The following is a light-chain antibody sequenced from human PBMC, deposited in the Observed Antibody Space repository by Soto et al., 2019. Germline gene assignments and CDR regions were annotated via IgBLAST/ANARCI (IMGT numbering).Light chain of an antibody. J-gene: IGLJ1*01. Sequence: QSALTQPASVSGSPGQSITISCTGTSSAAGSHKVVSWYQQHPGKAPKLIIYEGSRRPSGVSNRFSGSKSGNTASLTVSGLQAEDEADYYCCSFVGSNTYVFGSGTKVTVL. CDR2: EGS. V-gene: IGLV2-23*01. CDR1: SSAAGSHKV. CDR3: CSFVGSNTYV.